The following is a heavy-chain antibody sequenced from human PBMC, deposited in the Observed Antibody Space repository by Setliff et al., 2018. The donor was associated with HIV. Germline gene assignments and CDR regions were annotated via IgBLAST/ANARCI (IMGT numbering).Heavy chain of an antibody. J-gene: IGHJ4*02. V-gene: IGHV5-51*01. CDR1: GYSFTNYW. D-gene: IGHD6-19*01. CDR3: ARSIVVAGHFDY. CDR2: IYPGDAKY. Sequence: GESLKISCKGSGYSFTNYWIGWVRQMPGKGLEWMGIIYPGDAKYRKGPSFQGQVTISVDKSISTAYLQWRSLKASDTAMYYCARSIVVAGHFDYWGQGTLVTVSS.